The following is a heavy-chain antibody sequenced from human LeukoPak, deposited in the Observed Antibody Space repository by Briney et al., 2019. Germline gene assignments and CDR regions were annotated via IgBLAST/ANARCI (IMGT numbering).Heavy chain of an antibody. D-gene: IGHD3-22*01. CDR1: GGSISSYY. V-gene: IGHV4-59*01. J-gene: IGHJ3*02. CDR3: ARAQGPYYYDSSGYPTGYDAFDI. Sequence: SETLSLTRTVSGGSISSYYWSWIRQPPGKGLEWIGYIYYSGSTNYNPSLKSRVTISVDTSKNQFSLKLSSVTAADTAVYYCARAQGPYYYDSSGYPTGYDAFDIWGQGTMVTVSS. CDR2: IYYSGST.